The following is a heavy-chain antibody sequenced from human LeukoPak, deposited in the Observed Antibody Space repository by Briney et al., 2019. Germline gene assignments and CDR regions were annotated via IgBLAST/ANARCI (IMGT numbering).Heavy chain of an antibody. CDR3: ASSTYGDSYFDY. D-gene: IGHD4-17*01. CDR1: GYTFTSYY. V-gene: IGHV1-46*01. J-gene: IGHJ4*02. Sequence: ASVKVSCKASGYTFTSYYMHWVRQAPGQGLEWMGIISPSGGSTSYAQKFQGRVTMTRDTSTSTVYMELSSLRSEDTAVYYCASSTYGDSYFDYWGQGTLVTVSS. CDR2: ISPSGGST.